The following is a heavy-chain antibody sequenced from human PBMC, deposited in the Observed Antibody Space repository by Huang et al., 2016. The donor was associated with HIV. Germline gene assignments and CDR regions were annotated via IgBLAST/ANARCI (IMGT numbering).Heavy chain of an antibody. CDR2: ISNEGSNN. D-gene: IGHD5-18*01. CDR3: ARAKDTWDAYDI. J-gene: IGHJ3*02. Sequence: QVQLVESGGGVVQPGRSLRLSCAASGFPFNNHAMHWVRQAPCKGLDWVAVISNEGSNNYYADSVKGRFTISRDSSKSTLFLHMTSLRTEDTAVYYCARAKDTWDAYDIWGQGTMVIVSS. V-gene: IGHV3-30-3*01. CDR1: GFPFNNHA.